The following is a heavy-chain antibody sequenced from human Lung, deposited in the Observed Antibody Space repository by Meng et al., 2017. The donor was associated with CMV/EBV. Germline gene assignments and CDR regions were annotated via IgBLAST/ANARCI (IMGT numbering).Heavy chain of an antibody. CDR3: ARDPGFGALDF. J-gene: IGHJ4*02. Sequence: ESXKISCAASGFTFRTSWMSWVRQAPGRGLEWVANIKHDGSEEYYVDSLTGRFTISRDNAKNSLYLQMNSLRAEDTALYYCARDPGFGALDFWGRGTLVTVSS. CDR1: GFTFRTSW. CDR2: IKHDGSEE. D-gene: IGHD3-10*01. V-gene: IGHV3-7*01.